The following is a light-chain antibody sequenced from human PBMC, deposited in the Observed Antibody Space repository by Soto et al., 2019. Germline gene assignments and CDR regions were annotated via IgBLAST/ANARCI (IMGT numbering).Light chain of an antibody. CDR2: GPN. Sequence: QSVLAQPPSMSGAPGQRVTISCTGTSSNIGTNYDVNWYQHLPGTAPKLLSHGPNNRPSGVPDRFSGSRSVTSASLAITGLPAEDGDDYYCQSYDSSLPGWVFGGGTQLTVL. CDR1: SSNIGTNYD. CDR3: QSYDSSLPGWV. J-gene: IGLJ3*02. V-gene: IGLV1-40*01.